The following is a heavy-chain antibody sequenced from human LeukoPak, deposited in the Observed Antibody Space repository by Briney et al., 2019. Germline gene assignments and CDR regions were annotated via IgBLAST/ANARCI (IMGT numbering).Heavy chain of an antibody. CDR3: VRDTKDY. D-gene: IGHD2-8*01. V-gene: IGHV3-23*01. Sequence: GGTLRLSCEASGFTFSTYGINWVRQAPGKGLEWVSAISGSGGSTYYADSVKGRFTISRDNTKNSLYLQLNSLRADDTAIYYCVRDTKDYWGQGTLVTVSS. J-gene: IGHJ4*02. CDR2: ISGSGGST. CDR1: GFTFSTYG.